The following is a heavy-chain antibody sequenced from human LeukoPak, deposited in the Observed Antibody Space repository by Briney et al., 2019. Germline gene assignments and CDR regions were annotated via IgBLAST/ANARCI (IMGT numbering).Heavy chain of an antibody. CDR3: ARPYYDSSAPPYGY. Sequence: SVKVSCKASGGTFSSYAISWVRQAPGQGLEWMGRIIPIFGTANYAQKFQGRVTITTDESTSTAYMELRSLGSDDTAVYYCARPYYDSSAPPYGYWGQGTLVTVSS. J-gene: IGHJ4*02. CDR1: GGTFSSYA. CDR2: IIPIFGTA. D-gene: IGHD3-22*01. V-gene: IGHV1-69*05.